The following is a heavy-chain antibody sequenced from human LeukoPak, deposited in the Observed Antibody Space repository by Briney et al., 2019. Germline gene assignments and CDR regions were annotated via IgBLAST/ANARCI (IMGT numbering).Heavy chain of an antibody. CDR1: GGSVSSYY. V-gene: IGHV4-59*02. CDR3: ARDGSGSYYKWFDP. J-gene: IGHJ5*02. CDR2: IYYTGST. Sequence: KPSETLSLTCTVSGGSVSSYYWSWIRQPPGKGLEWVGYIYYTGSTNYNPSLKSRVTISVDTSKNQFSLKLSSVTAADTAVYYCARDGSGSYYKWFDPWGQGTLVTVSS. D-gene: IGHD3-10*01.